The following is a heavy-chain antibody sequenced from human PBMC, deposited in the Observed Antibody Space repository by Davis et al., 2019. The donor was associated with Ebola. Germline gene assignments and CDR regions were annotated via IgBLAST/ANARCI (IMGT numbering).Heavy chain of an antibody. CDR3: ARDGGYNHNFYAMDV. J-gene: IGHJ6*02. V-gene: IGHV6-1*01. CDR2: TFYRSKWFS. Sequence: HSQTLSLTCVISGDDVSSDSAAWHWIRLSPSRGLAWLGRTFYRSKWFSNCAMSVESRLTINADTSKNQFSLQLNSVAPEDTGVYYCARDGGYNHNFYAMDVWGQGTTVTVSS. CDR1: GDDVSSDSAA. D-gene: IGHD1-14*01.